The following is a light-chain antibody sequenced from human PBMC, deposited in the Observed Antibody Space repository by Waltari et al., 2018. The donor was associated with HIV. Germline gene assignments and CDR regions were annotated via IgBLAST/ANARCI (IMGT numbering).Light chain of an antibody. CDR3: SSYTSSYSYV. J-gene: IGLJ1*01. CDR1: SSDVGGYNF. CDR2: EVS. V-gene: IGLV2-14*01. Sequence: QSALTQPASVSGSPGQSITISCTGTSSDVGGYNFVSWYQTHPGKAPKLMIYEVSNRPSGVSNRFSGSKSGNTASLTISGLQAEDEADYYCSSYTSSYSYVFGTGTKVTVL.